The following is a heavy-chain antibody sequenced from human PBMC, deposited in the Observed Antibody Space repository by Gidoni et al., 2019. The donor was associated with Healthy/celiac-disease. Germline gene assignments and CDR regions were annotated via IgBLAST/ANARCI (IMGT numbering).Heavy chain of an antibody. CDR3: TRPKGRYFDSEQNAFDI. V-gene: IGHV3-49*04. J-gene: IGHJ3*02. CDR2: IRSKAYGGTT. Sequence: EVQLVESGGGLVQPGRSLRLSCTASRFTFGDYAMSWVRQAPGKGLEWVGFIRSKAYGGTTEYAASVKGRFTISRDDSKSIAYLQMNSLKTEDTAVYDCTRPKGRYFDSEQNAFDIWGQGTMVTVSS. D-gene: IGHD3-9*01. CDR1: RFTFGDYA.